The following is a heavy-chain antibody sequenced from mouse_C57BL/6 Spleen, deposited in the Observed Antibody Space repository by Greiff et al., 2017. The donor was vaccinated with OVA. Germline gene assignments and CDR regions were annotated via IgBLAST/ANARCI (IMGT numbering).Heavy chain of an antibody. D-gene: IGHD3-2*02. Sequence: QVQLQQSGAELVKPGASVKLSCKASGYTFTSYWMQWVKQRPGQGLEWIGEIDPSDSYTNYNQKFKGKATLTVDTSSSTAYMQLSSLTSEDSAVYYCATDSSGYVSPFDYWGQGTTLTVSS. CDR3: ATDSSGYVSPFDY. V-gene: IGHV1-50*01. J-gene: IGHJ2*01. CDR2: IDPSDSYT. CDR1: GYTFTSYW.